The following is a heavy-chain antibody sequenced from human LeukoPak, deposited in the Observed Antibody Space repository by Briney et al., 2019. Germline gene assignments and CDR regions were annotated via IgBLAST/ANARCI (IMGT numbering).Heavy chain of an antibody. CDR1: GYTFTGYY. CDR2: INPNSGGT. CDR3: ARVRDSSSFSSDTAIDY. J-gene: IGHJ4*02. V-gene: IGHV1-2*02. D-gene: IGHD6-13*01. Sequence: GASVTVSFKASGYTFTGYYMHWVRQAPGQGLEGVGWINPNSGGTNYAQKFQGRATMTRDTSISTAYMELSRLRSDDTAVYYCARVRDSSSFSSDTAIDYWGQGTLVTVSS.